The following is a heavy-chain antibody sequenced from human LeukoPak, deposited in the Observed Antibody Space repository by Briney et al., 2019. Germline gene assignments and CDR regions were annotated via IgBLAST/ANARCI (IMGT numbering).Heavy chain of an antibody. CDR2: INPNSGGT. CDR3: ARAPDPLPSVDY. D-gene: IGHD5/OR15-5a*01. CDR1: GYTFTGYY. V-gene: IGHV1-2*02. J-gene: IGHJ4*02. Sequence: ASVKVSCKASGYTFTGYYMHWVRQAPGQGLEWMGWINPNSGGTNYAQKFQGRVTMTRDTSISTAYMELSRLRSDDTAVYYCARAPDPLPSVDYWGQGTLVTVSS.